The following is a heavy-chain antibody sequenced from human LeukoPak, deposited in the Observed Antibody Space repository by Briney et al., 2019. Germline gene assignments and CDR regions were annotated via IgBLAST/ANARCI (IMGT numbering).Heavy chain of an antibody. D-gene: IGHD2-2*01. CDR2: ISYEGSDK. V-gene: IGHV3-30*18. CDR1: GFTFSNYG. CDR3: AKDRDTVIIPAAFGY. J-gene: IGHJ4*02. Sequence: PGGSLRLSCAASGFTFSNYGMHWVRQAPGKGLEWVAVISYEGSDKYYADSVKGRFTISRDNSKNTLYLQMNSLRTEDTAVYYCAKDRDTVIIPAAFGYWGQGTLVTVSS.